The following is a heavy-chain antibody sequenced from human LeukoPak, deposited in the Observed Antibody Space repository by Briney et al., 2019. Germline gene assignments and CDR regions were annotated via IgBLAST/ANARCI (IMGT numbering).Heavy chain of an antibody. Sequence: PGGSLRLSCAASGFTFSSYAMHWVRQAPGKGLEWVAFIRYDGSNKYYADSVKGRFTISRDNSKNTLYLQMNSLRAEDTAVYYCAKGRTNYYYYMDVWGKGTTVTVSS. CDR1: GFTFSSYA. V-gene: IGHV3-30*02. CDR3: AKGRTNYYYYMDV. J-gene: IGHJ6*03. CDR2: IRYDGSNK.